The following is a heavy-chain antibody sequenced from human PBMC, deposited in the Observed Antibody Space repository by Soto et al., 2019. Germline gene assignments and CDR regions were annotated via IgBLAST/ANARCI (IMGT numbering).Heavy chain of an antibody. Sequence: SETLSLTCTVSGGSISSGGYYWSWIRQHPGKGLEWIGYIYYSGSTYYNPSLKSRVTISVDTSKNQFSLKLSSVTAADTAVYYCARDTPHDYDFWSGYFDYWGQGTLVTVSS. V-gene: IGHV4-31*03. CDR3: ARDTPHDYDFWSGYFDY. J-gene: IGHJ4*02. D-gene: IGHD3-3*01. CDR1: GGSISSGGYY. CDR2: IYYSGST.